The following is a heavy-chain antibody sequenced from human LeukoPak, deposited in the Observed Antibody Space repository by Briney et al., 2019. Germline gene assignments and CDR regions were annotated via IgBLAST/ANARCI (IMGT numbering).Heavy chain of an antibody. D-gene: IGHD5-24*01. V-gene: IGHV1-18*01. Sequence: ASVKVSCKTSGFIFYKTGISWVRQAPGQGLEWLGWISVYNGNTDNLRALQGRVTMTTDSSTNTAYLELRSLRLDDTAVYYCARGATTYGYKTFDPWGQGTLVTVSS. J-gene: IGHJ5*02. CDR2: ISVYNGNT. CDR1: GFIFYKTG. CDR3: ARGATTYGYKTFDP.